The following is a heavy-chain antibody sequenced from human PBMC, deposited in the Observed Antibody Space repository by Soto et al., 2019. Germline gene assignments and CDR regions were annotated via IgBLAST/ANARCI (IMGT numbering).Heavy chain of an antibody. CDR3: ARDPATTPYYYGMDV. J-gene: IGHJ6*02. V-gene: IGHV4-30-4*01. Sequence: SETLSLTCTVSGGSISSGDYYWSWIRQPPGKGLEWIGYIYYSGSTYYNPSLKSRVTISVDTSKNQFSLKLSSVTAADTAVYYCARDPATTPYYYGMDVWGQGTTVTVSS. CDR1: GGSISSGDYY. CDR2: IYYSGST. D-gene: IGHD4-17*01.